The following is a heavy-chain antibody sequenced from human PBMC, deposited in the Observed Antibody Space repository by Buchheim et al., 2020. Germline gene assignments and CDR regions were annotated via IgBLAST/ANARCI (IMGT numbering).Heavy chain of an antibody. V-gene: IGHV3-30*18. D-gene: IGHD2-2*01. CDR2: ISYDGSNK. CDR3: AKEERPVHFDY. Sequence: QVQLVESGGGVVQPGRSLRLSCAASGFTFSSYGMHWVRQAPGKGLEWVAVISYDGSNKYYADAVKGRFTISRDNSKNTLDLQMNSLRAEDTAVYYCAKEERPVHFDYWGQGTL. J-gene: IGHJ4*02. CDR1: GFTFSSYG.